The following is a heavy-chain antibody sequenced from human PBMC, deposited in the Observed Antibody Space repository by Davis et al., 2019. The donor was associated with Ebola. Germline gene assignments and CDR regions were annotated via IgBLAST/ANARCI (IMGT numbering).Heavy chain of an antibody. CDR3: ARGDGYNFWDH. V-gene: IGHV3-23*01. Sequence: GESLKISCTDSVITFSSYAMTWVRQAPGKGLEWVSAISGSGGSTYYADSVKGRFTISRDNSKNTVYLQMNSLRAEDTAVYYCARGDGYNFWDHWGQGILVTVSS. CDR2: ISGSGGST. CDR1: VITFSSYA. J-gene: IGHJ4*02. D-gene: IGHD5-24*01.